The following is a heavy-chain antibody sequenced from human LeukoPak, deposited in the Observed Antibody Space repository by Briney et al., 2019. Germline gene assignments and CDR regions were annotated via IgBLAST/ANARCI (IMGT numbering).Heavy chain of an antibody. D-gene: IGHD4-17*01. CDR2: ISSSGTTI. V-gene: IGHV3-48*01. Sequence: GGSLRLSCAASGFTFRTSGMNWVRQAPGKGLEWVSYISSSGTTISYAQSVKGRFTITRDNAQNSLTLHMNTLRADDTAVYYCARGHTAVTRHFDFWGQGTLVTVSS. CDR1: GFTFRTSG. CDR3: ARGHTAVTRHFDF. J-gene: IGHJ4*02.